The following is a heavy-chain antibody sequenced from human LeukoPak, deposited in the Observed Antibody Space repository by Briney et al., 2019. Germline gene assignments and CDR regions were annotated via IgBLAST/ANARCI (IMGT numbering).Heavy chain of an antibody. CDR1: GFTFSGHS. J-gene: IGHJ4*02. V-gene: IGHV3-48*01. Sequence: PGGSLRLSCAATGFTFSGHSMGWVRQAPGRGLEWVSHITSGGTVYYADSVKGRFTISRDNAKNSVYLQMSGLRAEDTAVYYCARGWGRYSGSYWVYYFVYWVQGTLVTVSS. D-gene: IGHD1-26*01. CDR2: ITSGGTV. CDR3: ARGWGRYSGSYWVYYFVY.